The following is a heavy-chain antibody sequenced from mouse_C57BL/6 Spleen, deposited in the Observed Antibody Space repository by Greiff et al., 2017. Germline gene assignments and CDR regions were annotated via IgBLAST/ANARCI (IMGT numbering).Heavy chain of an antibody. Sequence: VQLQQPGAELVKPGASVKLSCKASGYTFTSYWMHWVKQRPGRGLEWIGRIDPTSGGTKYNEKFKGKATLTVDKPSSTAYMQLSSLTSEDSAVYYCARGGYYGWFAYWGQGTLVTVSA. J-gene: IGHJ3*01. CDR3: ARGGYYGWFAY. CDR1: GYTFTSYW. V-gene: IGHV1-72*01. CDR2: IDPTSGGT. D-gene: IGHD1-1*01.